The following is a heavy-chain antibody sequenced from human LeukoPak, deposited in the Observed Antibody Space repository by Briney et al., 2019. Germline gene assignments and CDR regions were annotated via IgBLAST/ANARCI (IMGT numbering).Heavy chain of an antibody. CDR3: ARESRTGIFYY. Sequence: SETLSLTCTVSGGSISSYYWSWIRQPPGKGLEWIGYIYTSGSTNYNPSLKSRVTISVDTSKNQFSLKLSSVTAADTAVYYCARESRTGIFYYWGQGALVTVSS. V-gene: IGHV4-4*09. D-gene: IGHD3-10*01. J-gene: IGHJ4*02. CDR2: IYTSGST. CDR1: GGSISSYY.